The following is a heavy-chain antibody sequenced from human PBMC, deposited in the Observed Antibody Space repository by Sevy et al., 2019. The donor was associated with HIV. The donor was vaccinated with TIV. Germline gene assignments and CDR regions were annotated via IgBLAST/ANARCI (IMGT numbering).Heavy chain of an antibody. CDR2: IRYDGSNK. CDR3: AKDHLVYGSSPYGMDV. CDR1: GFTFSSYG. Sequence: GGSLRLSCAASGFTFSSYGMHWVRQAPGKGLEWVAFIRYDGSNKYYADSVKGRFTIARDNSKNTRYLQMNSLRADDTAVYYSAKDHLVYGSSPYGMDVWGQGTTVTVSS. V-gene: IGHV3-30*02. D-gene: IGHD6-6*01. J-gene: IGHJ6*02.